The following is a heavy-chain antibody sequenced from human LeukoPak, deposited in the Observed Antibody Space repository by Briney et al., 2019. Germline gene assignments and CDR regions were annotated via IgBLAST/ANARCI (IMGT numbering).Heavy chain of an antibody. CDR2: INHRGST. Sequence: SETLSLTCAVNVGSFNYYCWGWIREPPGKGLEWIWEINHRGSTNYNPSLKSRVNISGDTSKNQCSLKLSSVTAADTAVYYCARGDYYDSGSREFDYWGQGTLVTVSS. CDR1: VGSFNYYC. D-gene: IGHD3-10*01. CDR3: ARGDYYDSGSREFDY. V-gene: IGHV4-34*01. J-gene: IGHJ4*02.